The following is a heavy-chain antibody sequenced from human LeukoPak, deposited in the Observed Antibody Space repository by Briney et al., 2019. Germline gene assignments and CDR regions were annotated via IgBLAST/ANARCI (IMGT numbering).Heavy chain of an antibody. J-gene: IGHJ5*02. Sequence: SETLSLTCTVSGNSFGNYYWSWIRQPAGKGLEWIGRIYTSGSTTYNPSLKSRVTMSVDTSKNQFSLKLSSVTAADTAVYYCTRDTGTTGEVKFDPWGQGTLVTVSS. CDR3: TRDTGTTGEVKFDP. V-gene: IGHV4-4*07. D-gene: IGHD4-17*01. CDR1: GNSFGNYY. CDR2: IYTSGST.